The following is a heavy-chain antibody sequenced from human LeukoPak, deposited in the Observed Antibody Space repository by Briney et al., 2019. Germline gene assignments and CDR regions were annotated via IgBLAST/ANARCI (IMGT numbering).Heavy chain of an antibody. CDR3: ARVQWEPIFDY. D-gene: IGHD1-26*01. J-gene: IGHJ4*02. Sequence: PSETLSLTCSVSGGSVSSSLYAWSWIRQPPGKGLEWIGYIYYSGSTNYNPSLKSRVIISVDTSKNQFSLKLSSVTAADTAVYYCARVQWEPIFDYWGQGTLVTVSS. CDR2: IYYSGST. CDR1: GGSVSSSLYA. V-gene: IGHV4-61*01.